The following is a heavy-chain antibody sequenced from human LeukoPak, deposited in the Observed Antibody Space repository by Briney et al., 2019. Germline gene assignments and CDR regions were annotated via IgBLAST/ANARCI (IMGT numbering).Heavy chain of an antibody. V-gene: IGHV1-18*01. CDR3: AKDRWRDGSSSFDN. CDR2: ISTYNGNS. D-gene: IGHD6-6*01. J-gene: IGHJ4*02. Sequence: ASVKVSCKAAGYTFAGYSINWVRQAPGQGLELMGWISTYNGNSNYAQKLQGRVTMTTDTSTSTAYMELRSLRSDDTAMYYCAKDRWRDGSSSFDNWGQGTLVTVSS. CDR1: GYTFAGYS.